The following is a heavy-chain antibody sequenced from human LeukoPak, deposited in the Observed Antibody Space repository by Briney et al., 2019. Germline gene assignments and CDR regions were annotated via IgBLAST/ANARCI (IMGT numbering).Heavy chain of an antibody. CDR1: GYTFTNYA. Sequence: ASVKVSCKASGYTFTNYAIIWVRQAPGHPLEWMGLINTYNDNANYAQNLQGRVNMTTDRSTSTAYMELRRMRSDDTAAYYCARGGTWIVGGKTNYYMDFWGKGTTVTVSS. CDR2: INTYNDNA. V-gene: IGHV1-18*01. CDR3: ARGGTWIVGGKTNYYMDF. D-gene: IGHD3-22*01. J-gene: IGHJ6*03.